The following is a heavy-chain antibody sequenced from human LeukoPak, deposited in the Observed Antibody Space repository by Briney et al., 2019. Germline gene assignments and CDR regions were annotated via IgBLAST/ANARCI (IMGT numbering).Heavy chain of an antibody. J-gene: IGHJ4*02. D-gene: IGHD3-10*01. CDR1: GFTFSSYS. CDR3: ARDLRWFGGLFRDY. CDR2: IISSSSTI. V-gene: IGHV3-48*04. Sequence: PGGSLRLSCAASGFTFSSYSMNWVRQAPGRGLEWVSYIISSSSTIYYADSVKGRFTISRDNAKNSLCLQMNSLRAEDPAVYYCARDLRWFGGLFRDYWGQGTLVTVSS.